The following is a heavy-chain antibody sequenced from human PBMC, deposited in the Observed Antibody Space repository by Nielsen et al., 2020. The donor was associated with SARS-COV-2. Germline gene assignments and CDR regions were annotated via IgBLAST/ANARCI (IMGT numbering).Heavy chain of an antibody. V-gene: IGHV4-59*01. Sequence: SETLSLTCTVSGGSISSYYWSWIRQPPGKGLEWIGYIYYSGSTNYNPSLESRVTISVDTSKNQFSLKLSSVTAADTAVYYCAAEREIWSGYSDWFDPWGQGTLVTVSS. D-gene: IGHD3-3*01. CDR2: IYYSGST. CDR1: GGSISSYY. J-gene: IGHJ5*02. CDR3: AAEREIWSGYSDWFDP.